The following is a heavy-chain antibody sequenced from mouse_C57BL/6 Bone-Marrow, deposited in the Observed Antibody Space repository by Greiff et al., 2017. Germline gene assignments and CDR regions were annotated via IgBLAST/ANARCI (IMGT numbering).Heavy chain of an antibody. CDR1: GYTFTSYW. D-gene: IGHD1-1*01. CDR2: IYPGSGST. Sequence: QVHVKQPGAELVKPGASVKMSCKASGYTFTSYWITWVKQRPGQGLEWIGDIYPGSGSTNYNEKFKSKATLTVDTSSSTAYMQLSSLTSEDSAVYYCASPVRDYWGQGTTLTVSS. V-gene: IGHV1-55*01. J-gene: IGHJ2*01. CDR3: ASPVRDY.